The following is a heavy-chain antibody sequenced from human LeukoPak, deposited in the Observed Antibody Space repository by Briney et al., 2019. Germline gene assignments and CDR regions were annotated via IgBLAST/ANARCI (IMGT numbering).Heavy chain of an antibody. V-gene: IGHV3-74*01. D-gene: IGHD2-15*01. Sequence: GGSLRLSCVASGFSLSGYWMYWVRQAPGKGLMYISRNNGDGSATNYADVVKGRFTMSRDNVKNTLYLQMNSLRVEDTAVYYCARDPRNVGLAPWGQGTLVTVSS. CDR1: GFSLSGYW. CDR3: ARDPRNVGLAP. CDR2: NNGDGSAT. J-gene: IGHJ5*02.